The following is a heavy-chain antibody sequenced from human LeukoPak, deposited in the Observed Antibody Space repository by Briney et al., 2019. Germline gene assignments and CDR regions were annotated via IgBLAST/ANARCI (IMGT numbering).Heavy chain of an antibody. D-gene: IGHD6-13*01. CDR2: INPSGGST. CDR1: GYTFTSYY. J-gene: IGHJ4*02. V-gene: IGHV1-46*01. Sequence: ASVKLSCKASGYTFTSYYMHRVRHAPGPGLEWMGIINPSGGSTSYAQKFQGRVTMTRDTSTSTVYMELSSLRSEDTAVYYCARDIAAAGTWGAYWGQGTLVTVSS. CDR3: ARDIAAAGTWGAY.